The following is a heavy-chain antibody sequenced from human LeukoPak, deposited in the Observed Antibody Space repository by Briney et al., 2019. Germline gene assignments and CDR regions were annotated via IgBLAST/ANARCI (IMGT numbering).Heavy chain of an antibody. CDR2: ISGSGGST. Sequence: GGSLRLSCAASGFTFSSYATSWVRQAPGKGLEWVSAISGSGGSTYYADSVKGRFTISRDNSKNTLYLQMNSLRAEDTAVYYCAKDPVDIVATPDTYFDYWGQGTLVTVSS. J-gene: IGHJ4*02. D-gene: IGHD5-12*01. CDR1: GFTFSSYA. V-gene: IGHV3-23*01. CDR3: AKDPVDIVATPDTYFDY.